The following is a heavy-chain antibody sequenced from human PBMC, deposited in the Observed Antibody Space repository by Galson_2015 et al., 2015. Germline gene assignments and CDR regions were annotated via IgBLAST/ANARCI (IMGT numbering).Heavy chain of an antibody. D-gene: IGHD3-9*01. CDR2: INHSGST. V-gene: IGHV4-34*01. CDR3: ARGLMYYDILTGYGPANWFDP. CDR1: GGSFSGSY. J-gene: IGHJ5*02. Sequence: SETLSLTCAVYGGSFSGSYWSWIRQPPGRGLEWIGEINHSGSTNYNPSLKSRVTISVDTSKNQFSLKLSSVTAADTAVYYCARGLMYYDILTGYGPANWFDPWGQGTLVTVSS.